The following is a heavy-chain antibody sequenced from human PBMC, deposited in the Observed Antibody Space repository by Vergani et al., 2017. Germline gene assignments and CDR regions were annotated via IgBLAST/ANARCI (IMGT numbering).Heavy chain of an antibody. Sequence: EVQLLESGGGLVQPGGSLRLSCAASGFTFSNAWMSWVRQAPGKGLEWVGRIKSKTDGGTTDYAAPVKGRFTISRDDSKNTLYLQMNSLKTEDTAVYYCTTRHNYYDSSGYSPDAFDIWGQGTMVTVSS. CDR3: TTRHNYYDSSGYSPDAFDI. CDR2: IKSKTDGGTT. J-gene: IGHJ3*02. V-gene: IGHV3-15*01. D-gene: IGHD3-22*01. CDR1: GFTFSNAW.